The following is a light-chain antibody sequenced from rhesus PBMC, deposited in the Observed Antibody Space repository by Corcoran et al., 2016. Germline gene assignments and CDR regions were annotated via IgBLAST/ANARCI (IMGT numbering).Light chain of an antibody. Sequence: DIQMTQSPSSLSASLGDTVTITCRASQAIENYLGWYQQKPGKAPKPLMYFASNLETGVPGRFRCSGYGTEFTLTISRLQPEDFATYYCQQHHSFPRTFGQGTKLEIK. CDR3: QQHHSFPRT. CDR1: QAIENY. V-gene: IGKV1S16*01. CDR2: FAS. J-gene: IGKJ1*01.